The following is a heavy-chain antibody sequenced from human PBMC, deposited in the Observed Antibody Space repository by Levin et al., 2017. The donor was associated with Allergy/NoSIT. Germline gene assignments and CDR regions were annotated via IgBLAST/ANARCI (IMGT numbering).Heavy chain of an antibody. D-gene: IGHD6-19*01. CDR3: ARGQWLSDY. CDR2: ISPTSSTI. J-gene: IGHJ4*02. CDR1: GFTFSGYS. V-gene: IGHV3-48*02. Sequence: GESLKISCAASGFTFSGYSMSWVRQAPGKGLEWLSYISPTSSTIYYADSVQGRFTVSRDNAKNSLYLQMNSLRDEDTAVYYCARGQWLSDYWGQGTLVTVSS.